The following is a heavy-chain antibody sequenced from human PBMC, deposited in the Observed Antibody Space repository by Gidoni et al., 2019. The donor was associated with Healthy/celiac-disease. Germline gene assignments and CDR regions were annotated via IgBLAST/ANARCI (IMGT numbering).Heavy chain of an antibody. Sequence: QVQLQESGPGLVKPSETLSLTCAVSGYSISSGYYWGWIRQPPGKGLEWIGSIYHSGSTYYNPSLKSRVTISVDTSKNQFSLKLSSVTAADTAVYYCARHGGALTTVTTRYFDYWGQGTLVTVSS. CDR2: IYHSGST. V-gene: IGHV4-38-2*01. CDR3: ARHGGALTTVTTRYFDY. CDR1: GYSISSGYY. D-gene: IGHD4-17*01. J-gene: IGHJ4*02.